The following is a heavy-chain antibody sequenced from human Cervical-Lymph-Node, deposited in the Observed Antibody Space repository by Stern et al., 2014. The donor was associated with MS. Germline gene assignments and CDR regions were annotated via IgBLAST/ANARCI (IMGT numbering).Heavy chain of an antibody. CDR3: ARHCAKREQCAFDY. CDR1: GYSFTNYW. Sequence: EVQLVQSGAEVKKPGESLKISCKGSGYSFTNYWIGWGRQMPGKGLAWMGIIYPGDSDTRYSPSFQGQVTISADKSIRTASLQWSSLKASDTAMYYCARHCAKREQCAFDYWGQGTLVTVSS. CDR2: IYPGDSDT. J-gene: IGHJ4*02. V-gene: IGHV5-51*01. D-gene: IGHD6-19*01.